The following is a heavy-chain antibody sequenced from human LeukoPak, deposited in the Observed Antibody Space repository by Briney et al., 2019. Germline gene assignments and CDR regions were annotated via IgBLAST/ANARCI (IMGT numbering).Heavy chain of an antibody. CDR1: RFTFSSYE. CDR3: AREVARWLQYYFDY. Sequence: GGSLRLSCAASRFTFSSYEMNWVRQAPGKGLEWVSYISSSGSTIYYADSVKGRFTISRDNAKNSLYLQMNSLRAEDTAVYYCAREVARWLQYYFDYWGQGTLVTVSS. CDR2: ISSSGSTI. V-gene: IGHV3-48*03. J-gene: IGHJ4*02. D-gene: IGHD5-24*01.